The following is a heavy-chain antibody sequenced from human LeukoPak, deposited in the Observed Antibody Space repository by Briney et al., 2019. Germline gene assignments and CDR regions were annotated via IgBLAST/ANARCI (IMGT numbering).Heavy chain of an antibody. CDR1: GFTFSSYW. CDR2: INLDGSDK. J-gene: IGHJ4*02. V-gene: IGHV3-7*01. CDR3: ASDTRYFDY. Sequence: GGSLRLSCAASGFTFSSYWMSWVRQAPGKGLEWVGNINLDGSDKYYGDSVKGRFTISRDNAKNSLYLQMNSLRAEDTAVYYCASDTRYFDYWGQGNMVTVSS.